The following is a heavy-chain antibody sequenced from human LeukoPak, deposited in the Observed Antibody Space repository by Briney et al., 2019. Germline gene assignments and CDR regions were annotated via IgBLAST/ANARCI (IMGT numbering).Heavy chain of an antibody. Sequence: SETLSLTCTVSGGSISSSSYYWGWIRQPPGKGLEWIGRIYTSGSTNYNPSLKSRVTISVDTSKNQFSLKLSSVTAADTAVYYCARDNEAYSNGYYYYYMDVWGKGTTVTVSS. D-gene: IGHD4-11*01. CDR2: IYTSGST. CDR3: ARDNEAYSNGYYYYYMDV. J-gene: IGHJ6*03. CDR1: GGSISSSSYY. V-gene: IGHV4-39*07.